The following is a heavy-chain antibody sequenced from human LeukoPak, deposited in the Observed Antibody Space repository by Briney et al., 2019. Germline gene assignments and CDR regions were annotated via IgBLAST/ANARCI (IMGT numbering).Heavy chain of an antibody. V-gene: IGHV4-59*01. Sequence: SETLSLTCTVSGGSISSYYWSWIRQPPGKGLEWLGYIYYSGSTNYNPSLKSRVTISVDTSKSQFSLKLSSVTAADTAVYYCAKDPEMVVTYYFDYWGQGTLVTVSS. D-gene: IGHD5-24*01. CDR3: AKDPEMVVTYYFDY. J-gene: IGHJ4*02. CDR2: IYYSGST. CDR1: GGSISSYY.